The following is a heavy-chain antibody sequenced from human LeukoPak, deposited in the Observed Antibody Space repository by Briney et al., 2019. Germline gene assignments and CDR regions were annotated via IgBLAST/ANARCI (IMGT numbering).Heavy chain of an antibody. CDR1: GYAFIGYY. J-gene: IGHJ5*02. Sequence: ASVKVSCKASGYAFIGYYIHWVRQAPGQGLEWLGSIFPNTGDTRYAQRSQGRVTMTRDTSISTAYMELSRLRSDDTAVYYCARAVHSEGDYRQNWFDPWGQGTLVTVSS. CDR2: IFPNTGDT. CDR3: ARAVHSEGDYRQNWFDP. V-gene: IGHV1-2*02. D-gene: IGHD4-17*01.